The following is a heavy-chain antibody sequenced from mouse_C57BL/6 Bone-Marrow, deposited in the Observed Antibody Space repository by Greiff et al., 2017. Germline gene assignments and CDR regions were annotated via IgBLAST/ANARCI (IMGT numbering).Heavy chain of an antibody. J-gene: IGHJ1*03. CDR3: APIYYGNGTGYVDV. Sequence: QVQLKQSGAELVRPGASVKLSCKASGYTFTDYYINWVKQRPGQGLEWIARIYPGSGNTYYNEKFKGKATLTAEKSSSTAYMQLSSLTSEDSAVYFCAPIYYGNGTGYVDVWGTGTTVTVSS. D-gene: IGHD2-1*01. CDR1: GYTFTDYY. V-gene: IGHV1-76*01. CDR2: IYPGSGNT.